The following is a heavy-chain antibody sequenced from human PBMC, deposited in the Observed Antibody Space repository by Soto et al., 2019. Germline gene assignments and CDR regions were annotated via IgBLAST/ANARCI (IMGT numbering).Heavy chain of an antibody. CDR3: AREWRSSRAVKHDAFDI. J-gene: IGHJ3*02. Sequence: ASVKVSCKVSGYTLTELSMHWVRQAPGKGLEWMGGFDPEDGETIYAQKFQGRVTMTEDTSTDTAYMELSSLRSEDTAVYYCAREWRSSRAVKHDAFDIWGQGTMVTVSS. CDR1: GYTLTELS. D-gene: IGHD6-13*01. V-gene: IGHV1-24*01. CDR2: FDPEDGET.